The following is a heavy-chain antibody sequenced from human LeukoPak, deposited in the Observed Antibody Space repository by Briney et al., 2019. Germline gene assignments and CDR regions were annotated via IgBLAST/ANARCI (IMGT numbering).Heavy chain of an antibody. D-gene: IGHD2-15*01. CDR1: GFTFSSYA. CDR3: AREIAH. V-gene: IGHV3-30*04. Sequence: PGGSLRLSCAASGFTFSSYAMHWVRQAPGKGLEWVAVISYDGSNKYYAGSVKGRFTISRDNSKNTLYLQMNSLRAEDTAVYYCAREIAHWGQGTLVTVSS. CDR2: ISYDGSNK. J-gene: IGHJ4*02.